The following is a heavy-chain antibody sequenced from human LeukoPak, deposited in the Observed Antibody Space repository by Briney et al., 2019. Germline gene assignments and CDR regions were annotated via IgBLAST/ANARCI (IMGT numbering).Heavy chain of an antibody. CDR3: AGGIAVAGDPDY. CDR2: IYYSGST. J-gene: IGHJ4*02. V-gene: IGHV4-59*01. Sequence: PSETLSLTCTVSGGSISSYYWSWIRQPPGKGLEWIGYIYYSGSTNYNPSLKSRVTVSVDTSKNQFSLKLSSVTAADTAVYYCAGGIAVAGDPDYWGQGTLVTVSS. CDR1: GGSISSYY. D-gene: IGHD6-19*01.